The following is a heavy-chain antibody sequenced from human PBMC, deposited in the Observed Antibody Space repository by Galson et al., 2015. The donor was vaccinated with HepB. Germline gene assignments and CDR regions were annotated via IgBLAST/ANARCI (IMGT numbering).Heavy chain of an antibody. CDR3: ARPTAMDPNYYYGMDV. V-gene: IGHV3-48*01. Sequence: SLRLSCAASGFTFSSYSMNWVRQAPGKGLEWVSYISSSSSTIYYADSVKGRFTISRDNAKNSLYLQMNSLRAEDTAVYYCARPTAMDPNYYYGMDVWGQGTTVTVSS. CDR1: GFTFSSYS. J-gene: IGHJ6*02. CDR2: ISSSSSTI. D-gene: IGHD5-18*01.